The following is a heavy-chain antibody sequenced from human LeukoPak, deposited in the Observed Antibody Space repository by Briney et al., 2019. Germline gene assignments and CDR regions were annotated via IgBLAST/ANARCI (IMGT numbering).Heavy chain of an antibody. CDR1: GGSISSYY. J-gene: IGHJ5*02. V-gene: IGHV4-4*07. Sequence: PSETLSLTCTVSGGSISSYYWSWIRQPAGKGLEWIGRIYTSGSTNYNPSLKSRVTMSVDTSKNQFSLKLSSVTAADTAVYYCARVHLPVPLNYCDSSGSFWFDPWGQGTLVTVSS. D-gene: IGHD3-22*01. CDR3: ARVHLPVPLNYCDSSGSFWFDP. CDR2: IYTSGST.